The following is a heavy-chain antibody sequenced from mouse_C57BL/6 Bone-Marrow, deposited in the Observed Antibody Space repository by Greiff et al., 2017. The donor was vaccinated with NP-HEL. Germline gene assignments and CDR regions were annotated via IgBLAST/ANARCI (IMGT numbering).Heavy chain of an antibody. V-gene: IGHV14-4*01. CDR3: TRYGYDEAWTAY. J-gene: IGHJ3*01. CDR2: IDPENGDT. CDR1: GFNIKDDY. D-gene: IGHD2-2*01. Sequence: VQLQQSGAELVRPGASVKLSCTASGFNIKDDYMHWVKQRPEQGLEWIGWIDPENGDTEYASKFQGKATITADTSSNTAYLQLSSLTSEDTAVYYCTRYGYDEAWTAYWGQGTLVTVSA.